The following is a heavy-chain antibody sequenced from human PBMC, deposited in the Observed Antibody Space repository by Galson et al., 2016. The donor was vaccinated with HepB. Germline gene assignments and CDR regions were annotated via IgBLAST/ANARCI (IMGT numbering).Heavy chain of an antibody. V-gene: IGHV1-69*13. D-gene: IGHD3-16*01. CDR1: GGTFSSYA. Sequence: SVKVSCKASGGTFSSYAISWVRQAPGQGLEWMGVIIPGFGTPNYAQKFQGRVTITADEVTTTAYMELSSLRSEDSAVYYCASPLLLFRQKMYYYYGMDVWGQGTTVTISS. CDR2: IIPGFGTP. J-gene: IGHJ6*02. CDR3: ASPLLLFRQKMYYYYGMDV.